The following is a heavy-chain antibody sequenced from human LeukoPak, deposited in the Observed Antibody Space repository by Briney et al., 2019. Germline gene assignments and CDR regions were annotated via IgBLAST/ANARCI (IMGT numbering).Heavy chain of an antibody. CDR3: AKTYYDFWSGYGYYFDY. D-gene: IGHD3-3*01. J-gene: IGHJ4*02. CDR1: GFTFSSYA. Sequence: PGGSLRLSCAASGFTFSSYAMHWVRQAPGKGLEWVAVISYDGSNKYYAVSVKGRFPIPRDNSKNPLYLQMNSLRAEDTAVYYCAKTYYDFWSGYGYYFDYWGQGTLVTVSS. CDR2: ISYDGSNK. V-gene: IGHV3-30-3*02.